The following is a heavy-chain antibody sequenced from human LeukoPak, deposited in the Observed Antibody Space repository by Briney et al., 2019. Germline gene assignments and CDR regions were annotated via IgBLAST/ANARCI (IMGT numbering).Heavy chain of an antibody. V-gene: IGHV3-7*03. CDR3: ARIQEYSSGSY. CDR2: IKKDGKDK. J-gene: IGHJ4*02. D-gene: IGHD3-22*01. Sequence: PGGSLRLSCAASGLTFSDSCMSWVRQAPGKGLEWVANIKKDGKDKFYVDSVKGRFTVSRDNANNALYLEMRSLRVEDTATYYCARIQEYSSGSYWGQGILVTVSS. CDR1: GLTFSDSC.